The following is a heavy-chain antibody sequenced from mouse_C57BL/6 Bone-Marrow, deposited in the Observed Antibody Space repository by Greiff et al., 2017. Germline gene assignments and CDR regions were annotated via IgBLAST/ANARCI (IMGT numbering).Heavy chain of an antibody. J-gene: IGHJ2*01. CDR2: ISSGGSYT. CDR1: GFTFSSYG. V-gene: IGHV5-6*01. Sequence: EVKLVESGGDLVKPGGSLKLSCAASGFTFSSYGMSWVRQTPDKRLEWVATISSGGSYTYYPDSVKWRFTISRDNAKNTLYLQMSSLKSEDTAMYYCARGGVVATNYFDYWGQGTTLTVSS. D-gene: IGHD1-1*01. CDR3: ARGGVVATNYFDY.